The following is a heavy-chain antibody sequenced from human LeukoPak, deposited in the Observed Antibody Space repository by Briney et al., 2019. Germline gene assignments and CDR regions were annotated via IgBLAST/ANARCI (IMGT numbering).Heavy chain of an antibody. Sequence: PSETLSLTCTVSGGSISSYYWSWIRQPPGKGLEWIGYIYYSGSTNYNPSLKSRVTISVDTSKNQFSLKLSSVTAADTAVYYCARGRSSGWGRYFDYWGQGTLATVSS. V-gene: IGHV4-59*01. CDR3: ARGRSSGWGRYFDY. CDR1: GGSISSYY. CDR2: IYYSGST. D-gene: IGHD6-19*01. J-gene: IGHJ4*02.